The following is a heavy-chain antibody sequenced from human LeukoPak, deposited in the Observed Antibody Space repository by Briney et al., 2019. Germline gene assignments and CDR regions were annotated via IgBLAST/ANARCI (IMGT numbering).Heavy chain of an antibody. V-gene: IGHV4-59*01. Sequence: PSETLSLTCTVSGGSISSYYWSWIRQPPGKGLEWIGYIYYSGSTNYNPSLKSRVTISVDTSKNQFSLKLSSVTAADTAVYYCARYQNAIMDYMDVWGTGTPVTISS. D-gene: IGHD2-8*01. CDR3: ARYQNAIMDYMDV. CDR1: GGSISSYY. J-gene: IGHJ6*03. CDR2: IYYSGST.